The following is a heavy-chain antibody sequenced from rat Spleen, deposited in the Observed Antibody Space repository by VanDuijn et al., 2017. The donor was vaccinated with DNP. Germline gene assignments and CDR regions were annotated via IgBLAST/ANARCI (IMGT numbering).Heavy chain of an antibody. CDR1: GFSVSHDW. Sequence: EVRLVESGGGLVQPGRSLQLSCVASGFSVSHDWMTWIRQIPGKGLEWVASITSGGDTTYYPDSVKGRFTISRDNAKNTVHLQMNSLRSADTATYYCASWAPIAPISTSNYWGQGVMVTVSS. D-gene: IGHD1-2*01. CDR2: ITSGGDTT. J-gene: IGHJ2*01. V-gene: IGHV5-58*01. CDR3: ASWAPIAPISTSNY.